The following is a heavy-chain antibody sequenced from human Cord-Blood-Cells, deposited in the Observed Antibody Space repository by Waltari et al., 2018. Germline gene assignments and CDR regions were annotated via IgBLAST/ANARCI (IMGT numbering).Heavy chain of an antibody. CDR1: GGSFSGYY. V-gene: IGHV4-34*01. J-gene: IGHJ4*02. CDR3: ARGRDYGDYY. CDR2: IKHSGST. Sequence: QVQLQQWGAGLLKPSETLSLTCAVYGGSFSGYYWSWIRQPPGKGLGWIGEIKHSGSTNYTPSLERRVTISVDTSKNQFSLKLSSVTAADTAVYYCARGRDYGDYYWGQGTLVTVSS. D-gene: IGHD4-17*01.